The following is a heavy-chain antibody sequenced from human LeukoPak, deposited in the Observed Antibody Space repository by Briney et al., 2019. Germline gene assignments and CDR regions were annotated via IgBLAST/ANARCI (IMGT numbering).Heavy chain of an antibody. J-gene: IGHJ4*02. CDR3: ARGFGGVIVIPYYSDY. Sequence: SQTLSLTCAVSGGSISSGGYSWSWIRQPPGTGLEWIGYIYHSGSTYYNPSLKSRVTISVDRSKNQFSLKLSSVTAADTAVYYCARGFGGVIVIPYYSDYWGQGTLVTVSS. CDR1: GGSISSGGYS. CDR2: IYHSGST. V-gene: IGHV4-30-2*01. D-gene: IGHD3-16*02.